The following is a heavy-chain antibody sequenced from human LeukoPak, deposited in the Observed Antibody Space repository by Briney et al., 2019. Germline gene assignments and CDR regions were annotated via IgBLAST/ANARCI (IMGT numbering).Heavy chain of an antibody. CDR2: IIPIFGTA. CDR1: GGTFSSYA. V-gene: IGHV1-69*06. D-gene: IGHD4-11*01. J-gene: IGHJ6*02. Sequence: ASVKVSCKASGGTFSSYAISWVRQAPGQGLEWMGGIIPIFGTAIYAQKFQGRVTMTEDTSTDTAYMELSSLRSEDTAVYYCATSNPWQKLYGMDVWGQGTTVTVSS. CDR3: ATSNPWQKLYGMDV.